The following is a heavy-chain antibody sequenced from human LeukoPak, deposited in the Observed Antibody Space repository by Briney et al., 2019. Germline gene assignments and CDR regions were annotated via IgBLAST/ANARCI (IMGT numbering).Heavy chain of an antibody. CDR1: GYSVSSGYY. CDR3: ARVIDDSSGYYYGY. D-gene: IGHD3-22*01. J-gene: IGHJ4*02. CDR2: IYYSGST. Sequence: SETLSLTCAVSGYSVSSGYYWGWIRQPPGKGLEWIGYIYYSGSTNYNPSLKSRVTISVDTSKNQFSLKLSSVTAADTAVYYCARVIDDSSGYYYGYWGQGTLVTVSS. V-gene: IGHV4-61*01.